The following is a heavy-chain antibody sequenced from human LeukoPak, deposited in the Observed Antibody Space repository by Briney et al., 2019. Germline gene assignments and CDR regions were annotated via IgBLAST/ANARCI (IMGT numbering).Heavy chain of an antibody. CDR1: GFSLSTSGMC. J-gene: IGHJ4*02. CDR3: ARIVGYYDSSGYYHRGFDY. D-gene: IGHD3-22*01. CDR2: IDWDDDK. V-gene: IGHV2-70*11. Sequence: SGPALVKPTQTLTLTCTFSGFSLSTSGMCVSWIRQPPGKALEWLARIDWDDDKYYSTSLKTRLTISKDTSKNQVVLTMTNMDPVDTATYYCARIVGYYDSSGYYHRGFDYWGQGTLVTVSS.